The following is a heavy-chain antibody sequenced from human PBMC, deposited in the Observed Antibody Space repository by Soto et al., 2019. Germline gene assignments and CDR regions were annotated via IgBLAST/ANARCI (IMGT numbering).Heavy chain of an antibody. CDR1: GGTFSSYA. V-gene: IGHV1-69*13. Sequence: ASVKVSCKASGGTFSSYAISWVRQAPGQGLEWMGGIIPIFGTANYAQKFQGRVTITADESTSTAYMELSSLRSEDTAVYYCARVKGTLAYCGGDCYSEWFDPWGQGTLVTVSS. D-gene: IGHD2-21*02. J-gene: IGHJ5*02. CDR3: ARVKGTLAYCGGDCYSEWFDP. CDR2: IIPIFGTA.